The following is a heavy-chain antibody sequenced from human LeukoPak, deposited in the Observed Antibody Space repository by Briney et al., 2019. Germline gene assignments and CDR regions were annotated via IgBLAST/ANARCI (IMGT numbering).Heavy chain of an antibody. CDR1: GYTFTDYY. CDR2: IDPNSGGP. D-gene: IGHD3-10*01. J-gene: IGHJ4*02. CDR3: ARGDYYGSGTTHDY. V-gene: IGHV1-2*02. Sequence: ASVKVSCKASGYTFTDYYIHWVRQAPGQGLEWMGWIDPNSGGPHYAQKFQGRVTMTRDTSINTAYMELSRLTSDDTAVYYCARGDYYGSGTTHDYWGQGALVIVSS.